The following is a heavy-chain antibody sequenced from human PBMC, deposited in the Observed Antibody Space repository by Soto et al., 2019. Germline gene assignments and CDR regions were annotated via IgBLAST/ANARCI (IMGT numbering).Heavy chain of an antibody. D-gene: IGHD3-22*01. J-gene: IGHJ4*02. CDR2: IYFSGST. Sequence: SETLSLTCTVSGGSISSYYWSWIRQPPGKGLEWIGYIYFSGSTNYNPSLKSRDTISVDTSKNQFSLKLSSVTAADTAVYYCARDGYYYDSSGYQSVYYFDYWGQGTRVTVSS. CDR1: GGSISSYY. V-gene: IGHV4-59*01. CDR3: ARDGYYYDSSGYQSVYYFDY.